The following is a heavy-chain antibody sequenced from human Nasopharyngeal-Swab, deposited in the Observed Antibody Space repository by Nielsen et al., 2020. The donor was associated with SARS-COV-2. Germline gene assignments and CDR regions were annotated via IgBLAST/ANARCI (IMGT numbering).Heavy chain of an antibody. CDR1: GFTFSSYD. D-gene: IGHD4-17*01. Sequence: GGSLRLSCAASGFTFSSYDMHWVRQATGKGLEWVSAIGTAGDTYYPGSVKGRFTISRENAKNSLYLQMNSLRAGDTAVYYCAGGQGTVTTYYYYGMDVWGQGTTVTVSS. CDR3: AGGQGTVTTYYYYGMDV. CDR2: IGTAGDT. V-gene: IGHV3-13*01. J-gene: IGHJ6*02.